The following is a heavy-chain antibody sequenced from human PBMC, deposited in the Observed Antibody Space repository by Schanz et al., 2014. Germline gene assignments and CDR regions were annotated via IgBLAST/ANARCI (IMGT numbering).Heavy chain of an antibody. J-gene: IGHJ4*02. CDR2: ITGSGSKT. CDR1: GFTFTNYA. V-gene: IGHV3-23*01. CDR3: MAMGRNTSHYFDL. Sequence: EVQLLESGGGLVQPGGSLRLSCAASGFTFTNYAMTWVRQAPGKGLEWVSAITGSGSKTYYADSVKGRFTIARDNSKNTLFLQMDSLRVEDTAVYYCMAMGRNTSHYFDLWGQGTLVTVSS. D-gene: IGHD1-1*01.